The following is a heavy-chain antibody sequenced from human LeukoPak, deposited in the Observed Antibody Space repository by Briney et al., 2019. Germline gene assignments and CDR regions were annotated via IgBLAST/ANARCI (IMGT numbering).Heavy chain of an antibody. V-gene: IGHV1-2*02. CDR2: INPNSGGR. CDR1: GYTFTGYY. CDR3: VRDPSDIVVVPAAKLDF. Sequence: ASVKVSCKASGYTFTGYYIHWVRQAPGQGLEWMGWINPNSGGRHYAPKFQGRVTMTGDTSITTAYMELSSLRSDDTAVYYCVRDPSDIVVVPAAKLDFWGQGTLVTVSS. J-gene: IGHJ4*02. D-gene: IGHD2-2*01.